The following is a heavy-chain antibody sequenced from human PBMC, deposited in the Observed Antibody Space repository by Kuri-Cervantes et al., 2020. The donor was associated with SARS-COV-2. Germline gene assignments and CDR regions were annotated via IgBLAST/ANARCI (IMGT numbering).Heavy chain of an antibody. Sequence: ESLKISCAASGFTFSSYSMNWVRQPPGKGLERIGSIYHSGSTYYNPSLKSRVTISVDTSKNQFSLKLSSVTAADTAVYYCARHDIGLGVLMVYARLGAFDIWGQGTMVTVSS. D-gene: IGHD2-8*01. CDR1: GFTFSSYS. CDR2: IYHSGST. CDR3: ARHDIGLGVLMVYARLGAFDI. V-gene: IGHV4-38-2*01. J-gene: IGHJ3*02.